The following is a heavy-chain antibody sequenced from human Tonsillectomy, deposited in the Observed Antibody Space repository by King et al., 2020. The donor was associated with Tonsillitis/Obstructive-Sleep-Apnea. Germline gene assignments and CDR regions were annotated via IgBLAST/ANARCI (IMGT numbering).Heavy chain of an antibody. J-gene: IGHJ4*02. D-gene: IGHD2-2*02. CDR1: GGSISSSSYY. Sequence: QLQESGPGLVKPSETLPLTCTVSGGSISSSSYYWGWIRQPPGKGLEWIGSIYYSGSTYYNPSLKSRVTISVDTSKNQFSLKLSSVTAADTAVYYCARGDCSSTSCYILLFDYWGQGTLVTVSS. CDR3: ARGDCSSTSCYILLFDY. CDR2: IYYSGST. V-gene: IGHV4-39*01.